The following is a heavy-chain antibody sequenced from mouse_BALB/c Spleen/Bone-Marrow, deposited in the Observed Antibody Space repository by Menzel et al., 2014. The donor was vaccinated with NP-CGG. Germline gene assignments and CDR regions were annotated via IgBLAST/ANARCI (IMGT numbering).Heavy chain of an antibody. CDR2: INPSTGYT. CDR1: GYTFTSYW. D-gene: IGHD2-2*01. Sequence: QVQLQQSGAELAKPGASVKMSCKASGYTFTSYWMHWVKQRPGQGLEWIGYINPSTGYTEYNQKFKDKATLTADKSSSTAHMQLSSLTSEDSAVYYCARGVRGYDGFAYWGQGTLVTVSA. V-gene: IGHV1-7*01. J-gene: IGHJ3*01. CDR3: ARGVRGYDGFAY.